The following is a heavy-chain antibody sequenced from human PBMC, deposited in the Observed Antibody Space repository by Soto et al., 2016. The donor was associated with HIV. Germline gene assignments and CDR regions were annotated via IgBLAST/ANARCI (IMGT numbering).Heavy chain of an antibody. J-gene: IGHJ6*03. CDR1: GITFSTYA. CDR3: AKASGKLRIYYYYMDV. Sequence: EVQLLESGGGLVRPGGSLRLSCVVPGITFSTYAMTWVRQAPGKGLEWVSGISGSGGTTLYADSVKGRFTISRDNSKNTLYLQMKNLRADDTAVYYCAKASGKLRIYYYYMDVWGKGTTVTVSS. V-gene: IGHV3-23*01. D-gene: IGHD3-3*01. CDR2: ISGSGGTT.